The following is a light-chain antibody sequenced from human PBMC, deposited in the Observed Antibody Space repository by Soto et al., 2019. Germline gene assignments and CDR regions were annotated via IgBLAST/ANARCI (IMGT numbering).Light chain of an antibody. V-gene: IGKV3-20*01. CDR1: QSVSSNY. CDR2: GAS. J-gene: IGKJ4*01. CDR3: QQYGGSPLVT. Sequence: EIVLTQSPGTLSLSPGERATLSCRASQSVSSNYLAWYQQKLGQAPRLLIYGASSRATGIPDRFSGSGSGTDFTLTNSRLEPEDFAVYYCQQYGGSPLVTFGGGTKVEIK.